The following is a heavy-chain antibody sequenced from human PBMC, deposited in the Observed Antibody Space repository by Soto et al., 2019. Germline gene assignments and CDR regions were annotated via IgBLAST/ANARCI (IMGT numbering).Heavy chain of an antibody. Sequence: GASVKVSCKASGYTFTGYYMHWVRQAPGQGLEWMGWINPNSGGTNYAQKFQGWVTMTRDTSISTAYMELSRLRSDDTAVYYCARGGYYDSSGHTRDAFDIWGQGTMVTVSS. J-gene: IGHJ3*02. D-gene: IGHD3-22*01. CDR2: INPNSGGT. CDR1: GYTFTGYY. V-gene: IGHV1-2*04. CDR3: ARGGYYDSSGHTRDAFDI.